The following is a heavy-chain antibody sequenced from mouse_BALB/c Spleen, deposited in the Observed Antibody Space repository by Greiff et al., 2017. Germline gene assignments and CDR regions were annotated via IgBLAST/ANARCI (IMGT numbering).Heavy chain of an antibody. CDR1: GFTFTDYY. J-gene: IGHJ3*01. Sequence: EVMLVESGGGLVQPGGSLRLSCATSGFTFTDYYMSWVRQPPGKALEWLGFIRNKANGYTTEYSASVKGRFTISRDNSQSILYLQMNTLRAEDSATYYCATDYDGAYWGQGTLVTVSA. D-gene: IGHD2-12*01. V-gene: IGHV7-3*02. CDR3: ATDYDGAY. CDR2: IRNKANGYTT.